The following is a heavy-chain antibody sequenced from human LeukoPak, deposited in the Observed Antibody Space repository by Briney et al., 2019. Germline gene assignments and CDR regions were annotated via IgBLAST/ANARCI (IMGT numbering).Heavy chain of an antibody. CDR3: ARPPYDHAEYFQH. J-gene: IGHJ1*01. CDR1: GGTFSSYA. Sequence: SVKVSCKASGGTFSSYAISWVRQAPGQGLEWMGGIIPIFDTANYAQKFQGRVTITADESTSTAYMELSSLRSEDTAVYYCARPPYDHAEYFQHWGQGTLVTVSS. V-gene: IGHV1-69*01. D-gene: IGHD1-1*01. CDR2: IIPIFDTA.